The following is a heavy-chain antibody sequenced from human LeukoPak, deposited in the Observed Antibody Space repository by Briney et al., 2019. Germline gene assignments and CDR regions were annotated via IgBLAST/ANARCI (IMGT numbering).Heavy chain of an antibody. J-gene: IGHJ4*02. CDR3: ARDDYYGPGSLVY. CDR2: IYYSGST. V-gene: IGHV4-31*03. D-gene: IGHD3-10*01. Sequence: SQTLSPTCTVSGDSISGGGYYWSWIRQHPGKGLEWIGYIYYSGSTYYNPSLKSRVTISVDTSKNQFSLKVSSVTVADTAVYYCARDDYYGPGSLVYWGQGTLATVSS. CDR1: GDSISGGGYY.